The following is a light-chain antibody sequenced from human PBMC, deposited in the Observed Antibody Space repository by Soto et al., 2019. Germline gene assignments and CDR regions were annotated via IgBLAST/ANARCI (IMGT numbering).Light chain of an antibody. J-gene: IGLJ1*01. CDR1: SSDVGGYNY. CDR3: YSYTSSNTHV. Sequence: QSVLTQPASVSGSPGQSITISCTGTSSDVGGYNYVSWYQHHPGKVPQLLIYDVSNRPSGVSNRFSGSKSGNTASLTISGLQAEDEADYYCYSYTSSNTHVFVTGTKVTVL. V-gene: IGLV2-14*03. CDR2: DVS.